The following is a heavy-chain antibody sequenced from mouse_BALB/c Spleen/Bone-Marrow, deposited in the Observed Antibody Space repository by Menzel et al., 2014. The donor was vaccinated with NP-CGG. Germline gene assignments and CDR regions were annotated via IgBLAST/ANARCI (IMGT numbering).Heavy chain of an antibody. J-gene: IGHJ2*01. D-gene: IGHD2-3*01. Sequence: EVMLVESGGGLVQPGGSRKLSCAASGFTFRSFGMHWARQAPEKGLEWVAYISGGTSTIYYADTVKGRFTISRDNPNNTLFLQMTSLSSEDTAMYYCVRGGYYVPSYFDYWGQGTTLTVSS. CDR3: VRGGYYVPSYFDY. CDR2: ISGGTSTI. V-gene: IGHV5-17*02. CDR1: GFTFRSFG.